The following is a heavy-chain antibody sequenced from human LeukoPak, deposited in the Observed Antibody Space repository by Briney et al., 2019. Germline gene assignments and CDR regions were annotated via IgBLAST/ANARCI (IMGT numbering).Heavy chain of an antibody. Sequence: PSETLSLTCTVSGGSISSYYWSWIRQPPGKGLEWMGYIYYSGSTNYNPSLKSRVTISVDTSKNQFSLKLSSVTAADTAVYYCARDSPYGDYGYDAFDIWGQGTMVTVSS. D-gene: IGHD4-17*01. CDR1: GGSISSYY. V-gene: IGHV4-59*01. CDR3: ARDSPYGDYGYDAFDI. CDR2: IYYSGST. J-gene: IGHJ3*02.